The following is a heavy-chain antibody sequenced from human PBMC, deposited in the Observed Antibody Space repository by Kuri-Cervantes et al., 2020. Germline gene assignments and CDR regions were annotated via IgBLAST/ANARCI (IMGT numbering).Heavy chain of an antibody. CDR1: GYTFNNYG. Sequence: ASVKVSCKTSGYTFNNYGLSWLRQAPGQGPEWMGWISGYNGDTNYARKFQGRVTMTRNTSISTAYMELSSLGFEDTAVYFCARTAGTTINNWFDPWGQGTLVTVSS. CDR2: ISGYNGDT. J-gene: IGHJ5*02. V-gene: IGHV1-18*01. D-gene: IGHD1-7*01. CDR3: ARTAGTTINNWFDP.